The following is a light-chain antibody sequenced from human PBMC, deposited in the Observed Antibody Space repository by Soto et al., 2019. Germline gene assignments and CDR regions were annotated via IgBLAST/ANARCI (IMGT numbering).Light chain of an antibody. J-gene: IGLJ3*02. CDR3: SAWYDRLNGPV. CDR2: SNN. CDR1: SSNIGSNT. Sequence: QSVLTQPPSESGTPGQRVTISCSGSSSNIGSNTVNCDQQLSGTAPKLLIYSNNQRPSGVPDRISGSKSGTSASLAISGLQSEDEADYYGSAWYDRLNGPVFGGGTKL. V-gene: IGLV1-44*01.